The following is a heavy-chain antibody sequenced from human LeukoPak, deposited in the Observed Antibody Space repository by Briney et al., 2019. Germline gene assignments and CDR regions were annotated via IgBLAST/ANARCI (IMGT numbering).Heavy chain of an antibody. CDR1: GGSFSGYY. Sequence: PSETLSLTCAVYGGSFSGYYWSWIRQPPGKGLEWIGEINHSGSTNYNPPLKSRVTISVDTSKNQFSLKLSSVTAADTAVYYCATAMHIAASNYWGQGTVVTVSS. V-gene: IGHV4-34*01. J-gene: IGHJ4*02. CDR3: ATAMHIAASNY. D-gene: IGHD6-13*01. CDR2: INHSGST.